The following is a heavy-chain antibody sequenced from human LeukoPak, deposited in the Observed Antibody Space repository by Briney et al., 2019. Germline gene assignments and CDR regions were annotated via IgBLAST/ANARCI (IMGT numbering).Heavy chain of an antibody. CDR3: ARAPEGAAAGTNY. CDR2: ISSSGSTI. V-gene: IGHV3-48*03. Sequence: AGGSLRLSCAASGFTFSSYEMNWVRQAPGKGLEWVSYISSSGSTIYYADSVKGRFTISRDNAKNSLYLQMNSLRAEDTAVYYCARAPEGAAAGTNYWGQGTLVTVS. CDR1: GFTFSSYE. J-gene: IGHJ4*02. D-gene: IGHD6-13*01.